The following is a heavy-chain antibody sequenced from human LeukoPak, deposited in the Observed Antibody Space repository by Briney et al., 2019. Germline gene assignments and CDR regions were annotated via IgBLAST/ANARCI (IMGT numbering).Heavy chain of an antibody. V-gene: IGHV1-46*01. J-gene: IGHJ4*02. CDR3: ARDGPIVGATTCLGY. CDR1: GYTFTSYY. D-gene: IGHD1-26*01. CDR2: INPSGGST. Sequence: ASVKVSCTASGYTFTSYYMHWVRQAPGQGLEWMGIINPSGGSTSYAQKFQGRVTMTRDTSTSTVYMELSSLRSEDTAVYYCARDGPIVGATTCLGYWGQGTLVTVSS.